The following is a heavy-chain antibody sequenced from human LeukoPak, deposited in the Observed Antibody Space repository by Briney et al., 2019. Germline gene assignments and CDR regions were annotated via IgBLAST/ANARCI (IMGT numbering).Heavy chain of an antibody. CDR3: ARAYYDYVWGSYPMDY. CDR2: IYYSGST. D-gene: IGHD3-16*02. J-gene: IGHJ4*02. V-gene: IGHV4-59*01. Sequence: SETLPLTCTVSGGSISSYYWSWIRQPPGKGLEWIGYIYYSGSTNYNPSLKSRVTISVDTSKNQFSLKLSSVTAADTAVYYCARAYYDYVWGSYPMDYWGQGTLVTVSS. CDR1: GGSISSYY.